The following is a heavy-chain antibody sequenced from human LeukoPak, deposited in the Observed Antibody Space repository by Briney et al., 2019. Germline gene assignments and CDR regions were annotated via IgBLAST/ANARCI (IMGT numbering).Heavy chain of an antibody. D-gene: IGHD1-26*01. CDR3: ARVLSGVGARDY. Sequence: SETLSLTCAVSGGSISSGGYSWSWIRQPPGKGLEWIGYIYHSGSTYYNPSLKSRVTISVDRSKNQFSLKLSSATAADTAVYYCARVLSGVGARDYWGQGTLVTVSS. CDR1: GGSISSGGYS. V-gene: IGHV4-30-2*01. CDR2: IYHSGST. J-gene: IGHJ4*02.